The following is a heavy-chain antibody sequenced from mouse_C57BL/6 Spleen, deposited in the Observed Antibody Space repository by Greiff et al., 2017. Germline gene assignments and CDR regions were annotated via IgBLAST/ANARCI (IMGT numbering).Heavy chain of an antibody. V-gene: IGHV5-17*01. CDR3: ARTPFSNYYAMDY. CDR1: GFTFSDYG. D-gene: IGHD2-5*01. J-gene: IGHJ4*01. Sequence: DVMLVESGGGLVKPGGSLKLSCAASGFTFSDYGMHWVRQAPEKGLEWVAYISSGSSTIYYADTVKGRFTISRDNAKNTLFLQMTSLRSEDTAMYYCARTPFSNYYAMDYWGQGTSVTVSS. CDR2: ISSGSSTI.